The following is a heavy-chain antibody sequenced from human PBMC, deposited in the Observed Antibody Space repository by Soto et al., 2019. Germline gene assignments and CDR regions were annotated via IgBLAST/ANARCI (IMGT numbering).Heavy chain of an antibody. CDR3: AKATYYYDSSGPLFDY. CDR1: GFTVSSNY. CDR2: IYSGGST. D-gene: IGHD3-22*01. J-gene: IGHJ4*02. Sequence: PGGSLRLSCAASGFTVSSNYMSWVRQAPGKGLEWVSVIYSGGSTYYADSVKGRFTISRDNSKNTLYLQMNSLRAEDTAVYYCAKATYYYDSSGPLFDYRGQGTLVTVSS. V-gene: IGHV3-53*01.